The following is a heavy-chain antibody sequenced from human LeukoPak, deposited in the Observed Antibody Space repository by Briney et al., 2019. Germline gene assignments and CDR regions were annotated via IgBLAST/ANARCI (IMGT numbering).Heavy chain of an antibody. CDR1: GFTFNIHW. V-gene: IGHV3-23*01. Sequence: GGSLRLSCAAPGFTFNIHWMTWVRQAPGKGLEWVSAISGSGGSTYYADSVKGRFTISRDNSKNTLYLQMNSLRAEDTAVYYCAKGIVGATAVGAFDIWGQGTMVTVSS. CDR3: AKGIVGATAVGAFDI. J-gene: IGHJ3*02. CDR2: ISGSGGST. D-gene: IGHD1-26*01.